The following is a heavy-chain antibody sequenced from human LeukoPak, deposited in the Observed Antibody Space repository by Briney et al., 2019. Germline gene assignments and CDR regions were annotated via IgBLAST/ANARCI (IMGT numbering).Heavy chain of an antibody. CDR1: GYIFTSYL. V-gene: IGHV5-51*01. CDR2: IYPGDSHT. Sequence: VESLNISCNGSGYIFTSYLIGLVRHMPGNALEWMGIIYPGDSHTRYSPTFQSQVTISADKSISTAYLQSSSLNASDTAMYYCTRPRDAYIFGYWGQGTQVSVSS. CDR3: TRPRDAYIFGY. D-gene: IGHD5-24*01. J-gene: IGHJ4*02.